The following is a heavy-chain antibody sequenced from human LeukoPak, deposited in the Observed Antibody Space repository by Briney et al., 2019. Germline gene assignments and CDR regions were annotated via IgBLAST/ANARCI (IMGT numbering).Heavy chain of an antibody. V-gene: IGHV1-69*05. D-gene: IGHD3-3*01. Sequence: ASVKVSCKSSGGTFSSYAISWVRQAPGQGLEWMGRIIPIFGTANYAQTFQGRVTITTDESTSTAYMELSSLRSEDTAVYYCATEPTIYDFWSGSMYYFDYWGQGTLVTVSS. J-gene: IGHJ4*02. CDR3: ATEPTIYDFWSGSMYYFDY. CDR1: GGTFSSYA. CDR2: IIPIFGTA.